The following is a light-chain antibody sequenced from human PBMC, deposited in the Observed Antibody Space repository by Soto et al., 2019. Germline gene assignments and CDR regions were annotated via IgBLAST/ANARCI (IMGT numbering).Light chain of an antibody. J-gene: IGKJ4*01. CDR2: GAS. CDR1: QSVRTN. CDR3: QQHAHWPLT. Sequence: IVMTQSPATLSVSLGERVIVSCRASQSVRTNLAWYQQKPGQAPRLLIYGASTRATGIPARFSGSGSGTDFTLTISSLEPEDFAVYYCQQHAHWPLTFGGGTKVDIK. V-gene: IGKV3D-15*01.